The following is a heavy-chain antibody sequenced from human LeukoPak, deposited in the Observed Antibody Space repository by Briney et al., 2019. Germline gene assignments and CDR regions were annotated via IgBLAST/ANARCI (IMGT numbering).Heavy chain of an antibody. CDR2: INWNGGST. J-gene: IGHJ4*02. D-gene: IGHD6-6*01. V-gene: IGHV3-20*01. CDR3: ARGTSNSNSGPTDY. CDR1: GFTFDDYG. Sequence: GGSLRLSCAASGFTFDDYGMSWVRQAPGKGLEWVSGINWNGGSTGYADPVKGRFTISRDNAKNSLYLQMNSLRAEDTALYHCARGTSNSNSGPTDYWGQGTLVTVSS.